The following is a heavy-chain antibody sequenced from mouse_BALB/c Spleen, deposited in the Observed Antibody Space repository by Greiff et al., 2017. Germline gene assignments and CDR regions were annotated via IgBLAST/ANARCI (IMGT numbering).Heavy chain of an antibody. V-gene: IGHV10-1*02. CDR2: IRSKSNNYAT. CDR1: GFTFNTYA. D-gene: IGHD2-4*01. J-gene: IGHJ4*01. CDR3: VRHSIFPNYDGGVYYAMDY. Sequence: EVQLQESGGGLVQPKGSLKLSCAASGFTFNTYAMNWVRQAPGKGLEWVARIRSKSNNYATYYADSVKDRFTISRDDSQSMLYLQMNNLKTEDTAMYYCVRHSIFPNYDGGVYYAMDYWGQGTSVTVSS.